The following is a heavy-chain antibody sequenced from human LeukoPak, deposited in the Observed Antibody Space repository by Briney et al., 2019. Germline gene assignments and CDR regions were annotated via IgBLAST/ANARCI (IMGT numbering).Heavy chain of an antibody. J-gene: IGHJ6*03. D-gene: IGHD4-23*01. V-gene: IGHV1-69*13. CDR2: VIPIFCTA. Sequence: SVKSSCKASVGTFSSYAISWVRQAPGQGLEWMGGVIPIFCTANYRQKFKGRVTITADESTSTAYMELSSLGSEDTAVYYCARAQDGGSYYYYYMDVWGKGTTVTVSS. CDR1: VGTFSSYA. CDR3: ARAQDGGSYYYYYMDV.